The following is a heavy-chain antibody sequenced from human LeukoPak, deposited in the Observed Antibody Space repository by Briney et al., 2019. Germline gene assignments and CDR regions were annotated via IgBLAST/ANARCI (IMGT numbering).Heavy chain of an antibody. V-gene: IGHV3-74*01. Sequence: GGSLRLSCAASGFTFSSYWMHWVRHAPGKGLVWVSRINSDGSSTSYADSVKGRFTISRDNAKNTLYLQMNSLRAEDTAVYYCARESSGYNDAFDIWGQGTMVAVSS. CDR3: ARESSGYNDAFDI. J-gene: IGHJ3*02. CDR1: GFTFSSYW. CDR2: INSDGSST. D-gene: IGHD3-22*01.